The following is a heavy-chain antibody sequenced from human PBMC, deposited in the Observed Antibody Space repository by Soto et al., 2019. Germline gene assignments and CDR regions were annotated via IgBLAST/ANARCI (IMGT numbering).Heavy chain of an antibody. Sequence: GESLKISCKGSGYSFTSYWIGWVRQMPGKGLEWMGIIYPGDSDTRYSPSFQGQVTISADKSISTAYLQWSSLKASDTAMYYCARSRFWSGYYADYYYYGMDVWGQGTTVTVSS. CDR1: GYSFTSYW. V-gene: IGHV5-51*01. CDR3: ARSRFWSGYYADYYYYGMDV. D-gene: IGHD3-3*01. J-gene: IGHJ6*02. CDR2: IYPGDSDT.